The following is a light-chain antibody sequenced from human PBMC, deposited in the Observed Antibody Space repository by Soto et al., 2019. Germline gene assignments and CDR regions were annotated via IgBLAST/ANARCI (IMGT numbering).Light chain of an antibody. V-gene: IGKV1-33*01. CDR2: DAP. J-gene: IGKJ5*01. Sequence: DIQRTQSPSSLSASVGDRVTITCQASQDISNHVNWYQQKPGKAPKLLIYDAPNLATGVPSRFSRSGSGTDFTVTISSLQPEDFATYSCQQYYNLPLTCGQGTRLQIK. CDR1: QDISNH. CDR3: QQYYNLPLT.